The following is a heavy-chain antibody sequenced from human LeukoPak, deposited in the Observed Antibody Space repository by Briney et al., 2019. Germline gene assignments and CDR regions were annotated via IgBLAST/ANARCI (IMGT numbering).Heavy chain of an antibody. CDR1: GYTFTIYG. D-gene: IGHD1-26*01. Sequence: ASVTVSCKASGYTFTIYGISWVRQAPGQGLEWMGWISAYNGNTNYAQKLQGRVTMTTDTSTSTAYMELRSLRSDDTAVYYCAIVGATNYYYYYGMDVWGQGTTVTVSS. CDR3: AIVGATNYYYYYGMDV. V-gene: IGHV1-18*01. J-gene: IGHJ6*02. CDR2: ISAYNGNT.